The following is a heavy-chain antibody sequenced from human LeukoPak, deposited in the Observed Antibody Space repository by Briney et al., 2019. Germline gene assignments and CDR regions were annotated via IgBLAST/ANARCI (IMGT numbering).Heavy chain of an antibody. V-gene: IGHV4-59*12. CDR1: GGSLSPYY. Sequence: SDTLSLTCTVSGGSLSPYYWTWIRQSPGKGLEWIGYVYSTGTTNYNPSLRSRVTISVDTSKNQFSLKLSSVTAADTAVYYCARVMTGAMDCSSTSCYGWAPDAFDIWGQGTMVTVSS. J-gene: IGHJ3*02. D-gene: IGHD2-2*01. CDR3: ARVMTGAMDCSSTSCYGWAPDAFDI. CDR2: VYSTGTT.